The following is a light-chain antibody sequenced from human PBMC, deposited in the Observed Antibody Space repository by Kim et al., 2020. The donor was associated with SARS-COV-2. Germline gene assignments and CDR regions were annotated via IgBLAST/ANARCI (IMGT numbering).Light chain of an antibody. CDR3: QSYDSSNHGV. V-gene: IGLV6-57*01. CDR2: EDN. Sequence: KTVTLSCTRSRGSIASNYVQWYQHRPGSSPTTVIYEDNQRPSGVPDRFSGSIDSSSNSASLTISGLKTEDEADYFCQSYDSSNHGVFGGGTQLTVL. CDR1: RGSIASNY. J-gene: IGLJ2*01.